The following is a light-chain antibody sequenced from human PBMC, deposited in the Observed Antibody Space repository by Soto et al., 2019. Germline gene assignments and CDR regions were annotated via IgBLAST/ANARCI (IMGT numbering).Light chain of an antibody. CDR2: EVR. CDR1: SSDVGGYNY. V-gene: IGLV2-8*01. Sequence: QSALTQPPSASGSPGQSVTISCTGTSSDVGGYNYVSWYQQHPGKAPKLIIYEVRERPSGVPDRFSGSKSGNTASLTVSGLQAEDEADYYCRSYAGSDKYVFGNGTRSPS. J-gene: IGLJ1*01. CDR3: RSYAGSDKYV.